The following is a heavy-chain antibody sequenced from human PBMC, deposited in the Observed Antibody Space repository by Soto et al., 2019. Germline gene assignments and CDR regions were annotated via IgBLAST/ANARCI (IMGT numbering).Heavy chain of an antibody. Sequence: PVNRSRKTAGCGFSSDAIGCVRQAPGQGLEWMGGIIPIFGTANYAQKFQGRVTITADESTSTAYMELSSLRSEDTAVYYCARNSFVVVVADYYGMDVWGQGTTVTVSS. CDR1: GCGFSSDA. V-gene: IGHV1-69*13. CDR2: IIPIFGTA. J-gene: IGHJ6*02. CDR3: ARNSFVVVVADYYGMDV. D-gene: IGHD2-15*01.